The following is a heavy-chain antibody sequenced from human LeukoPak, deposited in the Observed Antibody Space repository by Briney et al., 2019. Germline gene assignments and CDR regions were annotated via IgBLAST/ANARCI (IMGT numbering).Heavy chain of an antibody. Sequence: GASVKVSFKSSGYTFNSYDINWVRQDPGQGLEWMGWMNPNSGNTGYVQKFQGRVTLTGNTAKSTAYMALTRLTSEGTAVYYCARAIAKSSRPGYSGGWSYLDYWGQGTLVTVSS. CDR3: ARAIAKSSRPGYSGGWSYLDY. CDR2: MNPNSGNT. V-gene: IGHV1-8*01. J-gene: IGHJ4*02. CDR1: GYTFNSYD. D-gene: IGHD6-19*01.